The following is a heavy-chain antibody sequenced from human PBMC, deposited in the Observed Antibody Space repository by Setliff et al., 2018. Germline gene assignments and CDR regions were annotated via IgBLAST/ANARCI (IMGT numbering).Heavy chain of an antibody. CDR3: ARDHGRITMVRGVL. D-gene: IGHD3-10*01. V-gene: IGHV4-59*01. CDR2: ISYSGKT. J-gene: IGHJ4*02. Sequence: PSETLSLTCTVSGGSINNYYWSWVRQPPGKGLEWLGYISYSGKTNYTPSLKSRVTMSVDTSKNQFSLKVDSVTAADTAMYYCARDHGRITMVRGVLWGQGTLVTVSS. CDR1: GGSINNYY.